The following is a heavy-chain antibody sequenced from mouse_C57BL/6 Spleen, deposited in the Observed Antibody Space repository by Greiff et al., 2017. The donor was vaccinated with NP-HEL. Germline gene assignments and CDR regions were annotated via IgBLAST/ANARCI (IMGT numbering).Heavy chain of an antibody. CDR1: GFTFSDYG. D-gene: IGHD3-2*02. CDR2: ISSGSSTI. J-gene: IGHJ3*01. V-gene: IGHV5-17*01. CDR3: ARRSSGYVFAY. Sequence: EVQLVESGGGLVKPGGSLKLSCAASGFTFSDYGMHWVRQAPEKGLEWVAYISSGSSTIYYADTVKGRFTISRDNAKNTLFLQMTSLRSEDTAMYYCARRSSGYVFAYWGQGTLVTVSA.